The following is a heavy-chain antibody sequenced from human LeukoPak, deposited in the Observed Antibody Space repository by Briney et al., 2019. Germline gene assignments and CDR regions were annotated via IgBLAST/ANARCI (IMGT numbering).Heavy chain of an antibody. D-gene: IGHD3-3*01. Sequence: PSETLSLTCAVYGGSFSGYYWSWIRQPPGKGLEWIGEINHSGSTNYNPSLKSRVTISVDTSKNQFSLKLSSVTAADTAVYYCAGGLSLHGFLEWLAGGYRFDPWGQGTLVTVSS. CDR1: GGSFSGYY. J-gene: IGHJ5*02. CDR2: INHSGST. CDR3: AGGLSLHGFLEWLAGGYRFDP. V-gene: IGHV4-34*01.